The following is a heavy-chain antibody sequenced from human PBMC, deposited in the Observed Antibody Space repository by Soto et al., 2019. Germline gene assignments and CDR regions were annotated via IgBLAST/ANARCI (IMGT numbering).Heavy chain of an antibody. D-gene: IGHD6-13*01. CDR3: ARRLAAAGHTYYYYYYGMDV. CDR2: IYPGDSDT. J-gene: IGHJ6*02. Sequence: GESLKISCKGSGYSFTSYWIGWVRQMPGKGLEWMGIIYPGDSDTRYSPSFQGQVTISADKSISTAYLQWSSLKASDTAMYYCARRLAAAGHTYYYYYYGMDVWGQGTTVTVSS. CDR1: GYSFTSYW. V-gene: IGHV5-51*01.